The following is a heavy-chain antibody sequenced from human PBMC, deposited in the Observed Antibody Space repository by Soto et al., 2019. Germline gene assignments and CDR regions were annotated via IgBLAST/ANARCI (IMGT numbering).Heavy chain of an antibody. D-gene: IGHD6-19*01. J-gene: IGHJ5*02. CDR3: ASGGVIAVASWFDP. V-gene: IGHV4-39*01. CDR2: IYYSGST. CDR1: GGYISSSSYY. Sequence: PSETLSLTCTVSGGYISSSSYYWGWIRQPPGKGLEWIGSIYYSGSTYYNPSLKSRVTISVDTSKNQFSLKLSSVTAADTAVYYCASGGVIAVASWFDPWGQGTLVTVSS.